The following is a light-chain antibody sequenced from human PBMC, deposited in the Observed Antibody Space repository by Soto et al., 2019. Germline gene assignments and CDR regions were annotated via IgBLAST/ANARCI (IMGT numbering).Light chain of an antibody. J-gene: IGLJ2*01. CDR1: SSNIGAGYD. CDR3: QSYDSSLRSV. Sequence: QPVLTQPPSVSGAPGQRVTISCTGSSSNIGAGYDVHWYQQLPGTAPKLLIYGNSNRPSGVPDRFSGSKSGTSASLAITGLQAEDEADYYCQSYDSSLRSVFGGGTKLT. V-gene: IGLV1-40*01. CDR2: GNS.